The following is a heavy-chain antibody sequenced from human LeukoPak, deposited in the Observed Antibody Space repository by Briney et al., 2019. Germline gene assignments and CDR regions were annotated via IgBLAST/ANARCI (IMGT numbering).Heavy chain of an antibody. CDR2: ISYDGSNK. CDR1: GFTFSSYG. V-gene: IGHV3-30*18. Sequence: PGRSLRLSCAASGFTFSSYGMHWVRQAPGKGLEWVAAISYDGSNKYYADSVKGRFTISRDNSKNTLYLQMSSLRAEDTAVYYCAKDRITMVRGVILYYYGMDVWGQGTTVTVSS. CDR3: AKDRITMVRGVILYYYGMDV. J-gene: IGHJ6*02. D-gene: IGHD3-10*01.